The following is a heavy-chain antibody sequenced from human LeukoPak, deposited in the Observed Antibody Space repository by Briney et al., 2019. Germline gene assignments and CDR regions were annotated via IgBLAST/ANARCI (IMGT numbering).Heavy chain of an antibody. V-gene: IGHV3-23*01. CDR2: ISGSGGST. Sequence: GGSLRLSCAASGFTFSTYAMSWIRQAPGKGLEWVSAISGSGGSTYYADSVKGRFTISRDNSKNTLYLQMNSLRAEDTAVYYCAKIPPPRFLEWLFHYYGMDVWGQGTTVTVSS. CDR3: AKIPPPRFLEWLFHYYGMDV. D-gene: IGHD3-3*01. J-gene: IGHJ6*02. CDR1: GFTFSTYA.